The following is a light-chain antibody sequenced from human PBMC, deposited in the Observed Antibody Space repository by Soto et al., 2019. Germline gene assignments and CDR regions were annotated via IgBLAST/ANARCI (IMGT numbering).Light chain of an antibody. CDR1: QSLTNPY. V-gene: IGKV3-15*01. Sequence: TEAPGTLSLSPGDRATLFCRARQSLTNPYIAWYQQKPGQAPRLLIYDISIRAIGIPTRFSGSGSGTEFTLTISSLQSEDFAVYYCQQYNNRWTFGQRTKVDIK. CDR2: DIS. J-gene: IGKJ1*01. CDR3: QQYNNRWT.